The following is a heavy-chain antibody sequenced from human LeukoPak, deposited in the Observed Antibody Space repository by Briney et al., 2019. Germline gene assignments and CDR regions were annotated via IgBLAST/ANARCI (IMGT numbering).Heavy chain of an antibody. V-gene: IGHV3-30*18. D-gene: IGHD4-23*01. CDR1: GFTFSSYG. Sequence: GGSLRLSCAASGFTFSSYGMHWVRQAPGKGLEWVAVISYDGSNKYYADSVKGRFTISRDNSKNTLYLQMNGLRAEDTAVYYCAKSRQIQRWRGFDPWGQGTLVTVSS. J-gene: IGHJ5*02. CDR3: AKSRQIQRWRGFDP. CDR2: ISYDGSNK.